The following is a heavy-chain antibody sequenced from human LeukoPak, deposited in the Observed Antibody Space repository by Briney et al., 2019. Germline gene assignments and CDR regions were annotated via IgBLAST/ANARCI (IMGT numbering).Heavy chain of an antibody. D-gene: IGHD3-10*02. Sequence: GGSLRLSCAASGFTFSTNYMTWVRQAPGKGLEWVSDVYSGGATYYADSVKGRFTIYRDNAKNSLYLQMNSLRAEDTAVYYCAELGITMIGGVWGKGTTVTISS. CDR2: VYSGGAT. CDR1: GFTFSTNY. J-gene: IGHJ6*04. CDR3: AELGITMIGGV. V-gene: IGHV3-53*01.